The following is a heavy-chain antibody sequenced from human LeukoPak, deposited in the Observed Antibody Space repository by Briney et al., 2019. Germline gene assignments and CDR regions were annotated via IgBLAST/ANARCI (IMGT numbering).Heavy chain of an antibody. V-gene: IGHV1-69*02. CDR2: IIPILGIA. D-gene: IGHD2-15*01. CDR1: GGTFSSYT. J-gene: IGHJ3*02. Sequence: SSVKVSCKASGGTFSSYTISWVRQAPGQGLEWMGRIIPILGIANYAQKFQGRVTITADKSTSTAYMELSSLRSDDTAVYYCARGPSGPRDDAFDIWGQGTMVTVSS. CDR3: ARGPSGPRDDAFDI.